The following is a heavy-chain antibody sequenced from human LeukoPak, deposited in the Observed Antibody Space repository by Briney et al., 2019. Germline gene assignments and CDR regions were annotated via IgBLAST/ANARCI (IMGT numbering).Heavy chain of an antibody. CDR3: AKGKDTLNPYWYFDV. Sequence: GGSLRLSCAASGFTFNDYAMSWVRQAPGKGLEWVSGINWSGVSTDYADSVKGRFTISRDNTKNSLFLQMNSLRAEDTAFYYCAKGKDTLNPYWYFDVWGRGTLVTVSS. CDR1: GFTFNDYA. D-gene: IGHD2-15*01. V-gene: IGHV3-20*04. CDR2: INWSGVST. J-gene: IGHJ2*01.